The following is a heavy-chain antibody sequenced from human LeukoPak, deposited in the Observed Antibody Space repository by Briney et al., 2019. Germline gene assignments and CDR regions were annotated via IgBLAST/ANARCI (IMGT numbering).Heavy chain of an antibody. CDR1: GFTFDDYA. Sequence: PGRSLRLSCAASGFTFDDYAMHWVRQAPGKGLEWVSGISWNSGSIGYVDSVKGRFTISRDNAKNSLYLQMNSLRAEDTALYYCAKDGDCSSTSCYSGYYYGMDVWGQGTTVTVSS. V-gene: IGHV3-9*01. CDR2: ISWNSGSI. D-gene: IGHD2-2*01. CDR3: AKDGDCSSTSCYSGYYYGMDV. J-gene: IGHJ6*02.